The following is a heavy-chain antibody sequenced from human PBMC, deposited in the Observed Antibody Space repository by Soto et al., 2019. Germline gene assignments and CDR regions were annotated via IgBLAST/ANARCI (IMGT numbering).Heavy chain of an antibody. D-gene: IGHD3-22*01. J-gene: IGHJ3*02. CDR2: IYYSGST. CDR1: GGSISSGGYY. V-gene: IGHV4-31*03. CDR3: ARETNYDSSGYYAFDI. Sequence: KPSETLSLTCTVSGGSISSGGYYWSWIRQHPGKGLEWIGYIYYSGSTYYNPSLKSRVTISVDTSKNQFSLKLSSVTAADTAVYYCARETNYDSSGYYAFDIWGQGTMVTVSS.